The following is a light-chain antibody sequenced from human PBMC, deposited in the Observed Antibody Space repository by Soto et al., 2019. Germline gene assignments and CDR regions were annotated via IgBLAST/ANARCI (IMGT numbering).Light chain of an antibody. V-gene: IGKV3-20*01. J-gene: IGKJ2*01. CDR1: QRMTNNF. Sequence: EIVLTQSPDTLSLSPGERATLSCRASQRMTNNFLAWFQQKPGLAPRLLIHGASTRASGVPARFTGGGSGRDFVITISRVEPEDFAVYYCHQYGRSPFTFGQGTKLQIK. CDR3: HQYGRSPFT. CDR2: GAS.